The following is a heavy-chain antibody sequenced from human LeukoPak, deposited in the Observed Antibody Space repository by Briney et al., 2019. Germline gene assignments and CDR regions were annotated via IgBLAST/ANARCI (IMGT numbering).Heavy chain of an antibody. J-gene: IGHJ4*02. CDR2: IIPIFGTA. CDR3: ARGSGPDDQLLYSLLQPRSTGTGYYFDY. Sequence: ASVKVSCKASGGTFSSYAISWVRQAPGQGLEWMGGIIPIFGTANYAQKFQGRVTITADESTSTAYMELSSLRSEDTAVYYCARGSGPDDQLLYSLLQPRSTGTGYYFDYWGQGTLVTVSS. V-gene: IGHV1-69*13. D-gene: IGHD2-2*02. CDR1: GGTFSSYA.